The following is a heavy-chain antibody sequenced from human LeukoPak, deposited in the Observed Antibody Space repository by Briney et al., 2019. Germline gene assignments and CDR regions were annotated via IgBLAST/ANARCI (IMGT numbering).Heavy chain of an antibody. CDR3: ARDQGNVLRYFAY. J-gene: IGHJ4*02. CDR2: INPNSGGT. D-gene: IGHD3-9*01. V-gene: IGHV1-2*02. Sequence: ASVKVSCKASGYTFTGYYMHWVRQAPGQGLEWMGWINPNSGGTNYAQKFQGRVTMTRDTSISTAYMELRSLRSDDTAVYYWARDQGNVLRYFAYWGQGTLVTVSS. CDR1: GYTFTGYY.